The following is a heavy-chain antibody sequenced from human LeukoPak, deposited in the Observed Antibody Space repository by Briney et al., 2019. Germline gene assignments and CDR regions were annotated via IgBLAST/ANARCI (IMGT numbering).Heavy chain of an antibody. J-gene: IGHJ6*03. Sequence: PSETLSLTCTVSGGSISSYYWSWIRQPPGKGLEWIGYIYYSGSTNYNPSLKSRVTISVDTSKNQFSLKLSSVTAADTAVYYCARTGFTIFGVVIRRYYYYYMDVWGKGTTVTVSS. V-gene: IGHV4-59*08. CDR3: ARTGFTIFGVVIRRYYYYYMDV. CDR1: GGSISSYY. D-gene: IGHD3-3*01. CDR2: IYYSGST.